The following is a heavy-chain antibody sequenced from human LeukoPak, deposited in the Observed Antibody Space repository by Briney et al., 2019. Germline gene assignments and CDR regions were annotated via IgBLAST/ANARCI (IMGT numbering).Heavy chain of an antibody. V-gene: IGHV3-23*01. CDR3: AKVEGAAAGSFDY. Sequence: GGSLRLSCAASGFTFSGYGMSWVRQAPGKGLEWVSAISGSGGSTYYADSVKGRFTISRDNSKDTLYLQMNSLRAEDTAVYYCAKVEGAAAGSFDYWGQGTLVTVSS. CDR2: ISGSGGST. J-gene: IGHJ4*02. D-gene: IGHD6-13*01. CDR1: GFTFSGYG.